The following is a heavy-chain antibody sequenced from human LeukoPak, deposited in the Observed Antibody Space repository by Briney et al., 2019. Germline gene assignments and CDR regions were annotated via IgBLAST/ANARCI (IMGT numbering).Heavy chain of an antibody. Sequence: RASVKVSCKASGYTFTSYGISWVRQAPGQGLEWMGWISAYNGNTNYAQKLQGRVTMTTDTSTSTAYMELRSLRSDDTAVYYCARDLKGQWLVLVPRFDYWGQGTLVTVSS. J-gene: IGHJ4*02. D-gene: IGHD6-19*01. CDR3: ARDLKGQWLVLVPRFDY. CDR2: ISAYNGNT. V-gene: IGHV1-18*01. CDR1: GYTFTSYG.